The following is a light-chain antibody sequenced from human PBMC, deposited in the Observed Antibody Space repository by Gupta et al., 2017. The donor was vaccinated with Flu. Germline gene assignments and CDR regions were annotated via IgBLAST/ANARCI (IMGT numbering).Light chain of an antibody. CDR2: DVT. CDR1: SSDVGGYDY. J-gene: IGLJ1*01. V-gene: IGLV2-14*03. Sequence: SALSPPAYVSGTPGQALTISCHGTSSDVGGYDYVSWYQQYPGKVPKLINYDVTKRTSGVSHSFSASKSGNTALLTISGLQAEDDANYCCSSYTSTTAYVVGTGTKVTVL. CDR3: SSYTSTTAYV.